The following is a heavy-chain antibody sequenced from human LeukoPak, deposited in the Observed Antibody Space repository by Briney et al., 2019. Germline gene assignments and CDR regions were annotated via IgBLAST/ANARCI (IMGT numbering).Heavy chain of an antibody. CDR1: GYTFASYY. D-gene: IGHD7-27*01. CDR3: ARGPHWDPHFDY. V-gene: IGHV1-46*01. Sequence: GASVKVSCKASGYTFASYYMHWVRQAPGQGLEWMGIINPSGGSTSYARKFQGRVTMTRDMSTSTVYMELSRLRSDDTAVYYCARGPHWDPHFDYWGQGTLVTVSS. CDR2: INPSGGST. J-gene: IGHJ4*02.